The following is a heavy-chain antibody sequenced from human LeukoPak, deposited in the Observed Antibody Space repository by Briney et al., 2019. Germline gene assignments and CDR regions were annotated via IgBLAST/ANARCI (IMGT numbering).Heavy chain of an antibody. J-gene: IGHJ6*03. CDR1: GGSISSYY. CDR3: ARSSHIATAGTGPYYYYYYMDV. Sequence: SETLSLTCTVSGGSISSYYWSWIRQPPGKGLEWIGYIYYSGSTNYNPSLKSRVTISVDTSKNQFSLKLSSVTAADTAVYYCARSSHIATAGTGPYYYYYYMDVWGKGTTVTVSS. D-gene: IGHD6-13*01. CDR2: IYYSGST. V-gene: IGHV4-59*01.